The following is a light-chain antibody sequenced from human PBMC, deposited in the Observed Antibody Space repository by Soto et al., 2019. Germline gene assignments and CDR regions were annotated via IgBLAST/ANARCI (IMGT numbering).Light chain of an antibody. CDR3: QRSFT. V-gene: IGKV1-5*03. J-gene: IGKJ3*01. Sequence: DIQMTQSPSTLSASVGDRVTITCRASQSISSWLAWYQQKPGKAPKLLIYKASTLESGVPSRLSGSGSGTEFTLTISSLQPDDFATYYCQRSFTFGPGTQVDVK. CDR2: KAS. CDR1: QSISSW.